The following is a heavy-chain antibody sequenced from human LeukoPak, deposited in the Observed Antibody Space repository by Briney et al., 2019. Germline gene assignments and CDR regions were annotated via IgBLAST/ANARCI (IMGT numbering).Heavy chain of an antibody. J-gene: IGHJ4*02. CDR3: ARRGYDFWSGYYALDY. CDR1: GYTFTSYG. D-gene: IGHD3-3*01. V-gene: IGHV1-18*01. CDR2: ISAYNGNT. Sequence: ASVKVSCKASGYTFTSYGISWVRQAPGQGLEWMGWISAYNGNTNYAQKLQGRVTMTTDTSTSTAYMELRSLRSDDTAVYYCARRGYDFWSGYYALDYWGQGTPGHRLL.